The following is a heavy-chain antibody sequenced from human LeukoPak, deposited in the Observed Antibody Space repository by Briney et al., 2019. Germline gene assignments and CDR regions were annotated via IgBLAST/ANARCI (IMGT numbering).Heavy chain of an antibody. Sequence: GRSLRLSCAASGFTFSRYGMHWVRQAPGKGLEWVAVISYDGNNKYYGDSVKGRFTISRDNSKNTLYLQMNSLRVEDTAVYYCATVRVGGVAAAGTPRSTPNWFDPWGQGTLVTVSS. V-gene: IGHV3-30*03. CDR3: ATVRVGGVAAAGTPRSTPNWFDP. CDR1: GFTFSRYG. CDR2: ISYDGNNK. D-gene: IGHD6-13*01. J-gene: IGHJ5*02.